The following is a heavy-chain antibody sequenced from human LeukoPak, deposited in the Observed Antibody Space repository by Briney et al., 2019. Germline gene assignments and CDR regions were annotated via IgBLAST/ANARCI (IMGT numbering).Heavy chain of an antibody. CDR2: MNPNSGNT. CDR1: GYTFTSYD. CDR3: ARDGRVSGWYNWFDP. D-gene: IGHD6-19*01. V-gene: IGHV1-8*01. Sequence: ASVKVSCKASGYTFTSYDINWVRQATGQGLEWMRWMNPNSGNTGYAQKFQGRVTMTRNTSISTAYMELSSLRSEDTAVYYCARDGRVSGWYNWFDPWGQGTLVTVSS. J-gene: IGHJ5*02.